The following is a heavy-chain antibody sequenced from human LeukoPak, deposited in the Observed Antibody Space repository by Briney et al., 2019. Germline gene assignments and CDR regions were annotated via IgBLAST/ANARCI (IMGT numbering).Heavy chain of an antibody. Sequence: SETLSLTCTVSGGSISSYYWSWIRQPPGKGLEWIGYIYYSGSTNYNPSLKSRGTISVDTSKNQFSLKLSSVTAADTAVYYCARLVGGVGYYYGMEVWGQGTTVTVSS. CDR3: ARLVGGVGYYYGMEV. CDR1: GGSISSYY. D-gene: IGHD4-23*01. V-gene: IGHV4-59*08. J-gene: IGHJ6*02. CDR2: IYYSGST.